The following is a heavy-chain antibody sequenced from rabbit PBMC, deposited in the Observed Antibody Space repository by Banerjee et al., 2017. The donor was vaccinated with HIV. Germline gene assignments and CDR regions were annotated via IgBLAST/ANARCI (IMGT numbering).Heavy chain of an antibody. V-gene: IGHV1S40*01. CDR1: GFSFSSSYY. Sequence: QSLEESGGDLVKPGASLTLTCTASGFSFSSSYYMSWVRQAPGKGLEWIGYIDPIFGSAVYANWVTGRFTVSSDNAQNTVFLQMTSLTAADTATYFCVRKDAYDDLWGPGTLVTVS. J-gene: IGHJ4*01. CDR2: IDPIFGSA. CDR3: VRKDAYDDL. D-gene: IGHD2-1*01.